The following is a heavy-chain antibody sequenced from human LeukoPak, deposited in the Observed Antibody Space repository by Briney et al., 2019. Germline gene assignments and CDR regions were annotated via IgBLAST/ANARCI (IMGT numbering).Heavy chain of an antibody. V-gene: IGHV3-23*01. Sequence: GGSLRLPCVASGFTFSNYGMSWVRQAPGKGLEWVSGISGDSRAIDYAAPVKGRFTMSRDNSRNTVYLQMNSLRADDTAVYFCAKRLGESRALDYLGRGTLVTVSS. CDR1: GFTFSNYG. J-gene: IGHJ4*02. D-gene: IGHD6-19*01. CDR3: AKRLGESRALDY. CDR2: ISGDSRAI.